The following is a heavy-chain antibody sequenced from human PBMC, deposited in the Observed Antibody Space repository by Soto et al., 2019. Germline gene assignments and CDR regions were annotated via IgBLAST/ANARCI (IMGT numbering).Heavy chain of an antibody. J-gene: IGHJ4*02. Sequence: GGSLRLSCAAYGVSFSNASMCWVRQAPGKGLEWVGRIKGEADGGTTDYAAPVKGRITISRDHSKDTLYLQMNSLKTEDTAVYYCTTGLSNGYYNFDYWGQGT. CDR3: TTGLSNGYYNFDY. CDR2: IKGEADGGTT. V-gene: IGHV3-15*01. D-gene: IGHD3-22*01. CDR1: GVSFSNAS.